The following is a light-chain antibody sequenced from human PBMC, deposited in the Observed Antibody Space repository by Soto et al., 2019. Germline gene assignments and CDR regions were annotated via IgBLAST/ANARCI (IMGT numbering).Light chain of an antibody. J-gene: IGLJ2*01. CDR2: DIS. Sequence: QSALTQPASVSGSPGQSITISCTGTNSDVGYYKYVSWYQHHPGKAPKLMIYDISNRPSGVSNRFSGSKSGKTASLTISGLQAEDEADYYCSSYIDRTTVVFGGGTKLTVL. V-gene: IGLV2-14*01. CDR1: NSDVGYYKY. CDR3: SSYIDRTTVV.